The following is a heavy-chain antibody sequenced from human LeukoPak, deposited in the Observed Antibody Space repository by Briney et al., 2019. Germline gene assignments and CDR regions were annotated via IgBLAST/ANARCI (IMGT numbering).Heavy chain of an antibody. CDR1: GYTFTSYD. Sequence: AASVKVSCKASGYTFTSYDINWVRQATGQGLEWMGWMNPNSGNTGYAQKFQGRVTMTRNTSISTAYMELSSLRSEDTAVYYCARAIPNNYYDSSGHNFDYWGQGTLVTVSP. CDR2: MNPNSGNT. D-gene: IGHD3-22*01. CDR3: ARAIPNNYYDSSGHNFDY. V-gene: IGHV1-8*01. J-gene: IGHJ4*02.